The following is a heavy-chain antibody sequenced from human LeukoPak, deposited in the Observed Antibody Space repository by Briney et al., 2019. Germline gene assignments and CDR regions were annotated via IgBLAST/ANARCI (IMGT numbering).Heavy chain of an antibody. V-gene: IGHV3-7*01. CDR1: GFSFSSYW. Sequence: GGSLRLSCEGSGFSFSSYWMTWVRQLPGKGPEWVANIRQDECERYFADSVKGRFTISRDNAKKSVYLHMSSLRAEDTALYYCARLSAYYYGSYFYYYMDVWGKGTTVTVSS. D-gene: IGHD3-10*01. J-gene: IGHJ6*03. CDR2: IRQDECER. CDR3: ARLSAYYYGSYFYYYMDV.